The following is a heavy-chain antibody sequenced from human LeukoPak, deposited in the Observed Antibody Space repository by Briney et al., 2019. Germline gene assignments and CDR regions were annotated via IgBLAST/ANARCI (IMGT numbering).Heavy chain of an antibody. CDR2: INHSGST. CDR3: ARDSGYYYFDY. V-gene: IGHV4-34*01. Sequence: SETLSLTCAVYGGSFSGYYWSWIRQPPGKGLEWIGEINHSGSTNYNPSLKSRVTISVDTSKNQFSLKLSSVTPADTAVYYCARDSGYYYFDYWGQGTLVTVSS. D-gene: IGHD3-22*01. CDR1: GGSFSGYY. J-gene: IGHJ4*02.